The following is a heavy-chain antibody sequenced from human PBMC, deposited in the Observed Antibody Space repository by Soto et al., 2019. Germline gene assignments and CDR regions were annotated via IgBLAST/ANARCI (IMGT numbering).Heavy chain of an antibody. Sequence: SETLSLTCAVSGDSISRGYHWAWIRQPPGKGLEWVASIYHTGTTYYNPSLTSRVTMSVDTSQNQFSLKLNSVTAADTAVYYCARIGGYHGPLDYWGQGAPVTVSS. J-gene: IGHJ4*02. V-gene: IGHV4-38-2*01. CDR3: ARIGGYHGPLDY. CDR2: IYHTGTT. CDR1: GDSISRGYH. D-gene: IGHD6-25*01.